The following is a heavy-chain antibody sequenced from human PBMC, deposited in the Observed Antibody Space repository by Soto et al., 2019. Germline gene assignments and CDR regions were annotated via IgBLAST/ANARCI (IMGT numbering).Heavy chain of an antibody. D-gene: IGHD4-4*01. Sequence: QVQLQESGPGLVKPSQTLSLTCTVSGGSISSGGYYWSWIRQHPGKGLEWIGYIYYSGSTYYNPSLKSRVIISVDTSKNQFSLKLNSVTAAVTAVYYCARVRMVHDYSTNFDYWGQGTLVTVSS. J-gene: IGHJ4*02. CDR1: GGSISSGGYY. V-gene: IGHV4-31*03. CDR3: ARVRMVHDYSTNFDY. CDR2: IYYSGST.